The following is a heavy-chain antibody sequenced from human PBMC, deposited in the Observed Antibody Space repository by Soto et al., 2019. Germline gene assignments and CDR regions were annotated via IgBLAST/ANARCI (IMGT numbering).Heavy chain of an antibody. V-gene: IGHV4-34*01. Sequence: QVQLQQWGAGLLKPSETLSLTCAVYGGSFSGYYWSWIRQPPGQGLEWIGEINHSGSTNYNPSLKSRVTISVDTSKNQFSLKLSSVTAADTAVYYCARGARFTGIVVVVAARFNYYFDYWGQGTLVTVSS. CDR2: INHSGST. CDR1: GGSFSGYY. J-gene: IGHJ4*02. CDR3: ARGARFTGIVVVVAARFNYYFDY. D-gene: IGHD2-15*01.